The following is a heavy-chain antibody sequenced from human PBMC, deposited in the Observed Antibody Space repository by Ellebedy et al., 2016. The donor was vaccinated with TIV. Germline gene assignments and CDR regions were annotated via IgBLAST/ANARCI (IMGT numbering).Heavy chain of an antibody. V-gene: IGHV3-23*01. CDR1: GFTFSRYA. CDR3: AKGRSGTYIHHAFDY. J-gene: IGHJ4*02. D-gene: IGHD1-14*01. Sequence: GESLKISCAASGFTFSRYAMTWVRQAPGKGLEWVSGIVGSGGGIFYADSVKGRFTISRDNSRNTLYLQMNSLRADDTAIYYCAKGRSGTYIHHAFDYWGQGTLVTVSS. CDR2: IVGSGGGI.